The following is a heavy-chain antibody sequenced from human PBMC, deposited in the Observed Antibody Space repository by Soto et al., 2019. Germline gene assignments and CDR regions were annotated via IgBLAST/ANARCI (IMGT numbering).Heavy chain of an antibody. J-gene: IGHJ4*02. CDR3: ARPYCGGDCLSPYYFDY. D-gene: IGHD2-21*02. Sequence: GESLKISCKGSGYSFTSYWIGWVRQMTGKGLEWMGIIYPGDSDTRYSPSFQGQVTISADKSISTAYLQWSSLKASDTAMYYCARPYCGGDCLSPYYFDYWGQGTLVTVSS. CDR2: IYPGDSDT. V-gene: IGHV5-51*01. CDR1: GYSFTSYW.